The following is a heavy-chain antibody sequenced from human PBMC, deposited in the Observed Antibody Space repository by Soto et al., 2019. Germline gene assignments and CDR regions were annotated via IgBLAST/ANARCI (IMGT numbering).Heavy chain of an antibody. J-gene: IGHJ5*02. CDR2: IYYSGTS. CDR1: GGSISDDTYY. V-gene: IGHV4-39*01. D-gene: IGHD1-1*01. CDR3: ARLHSHSPNCVPLDP. Sequence: QLQLQESGPGLVKPSETLSLTCTVSGGSISDDTYYWGWIRQPPGKGLEWIGSIYYSGTSSYNPSLKSRVTMSVDTSKKQLSLRLSSVTAADTAVYYCARLHSHSPNCVPLDPWGQGTLVIVSS.